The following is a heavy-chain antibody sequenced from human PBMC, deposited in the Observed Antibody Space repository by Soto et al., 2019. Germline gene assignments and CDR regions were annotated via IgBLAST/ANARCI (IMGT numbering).Heavy chain of an antibody. CDR1: GFTFSSYW. CDR2: IKQDGSEK. Sequence: EVQLVESGGGLVQPGGSLRLSCAASGFTFSSYWMSWVRXXXXXXXXXXANIKQDGSEKYYVDSVKGRFTISRDNAKXSLXLQXNSLXAXDTXVYXCARDVGYCISTSCYPDYYYGMDVWGQGTTVTVSS. D-gene: IGHD2-2*03. V-gene: IGHV3-7*01. J-gene: IGHJ6*02. CDR3: ARDVGYCISTSCYPDYYYGMDV.